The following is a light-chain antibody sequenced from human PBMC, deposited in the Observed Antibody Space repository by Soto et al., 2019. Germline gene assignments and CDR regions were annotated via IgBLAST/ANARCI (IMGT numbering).Light chain of an antibody. Sequence: DIVMTQSPLSLPVTPGEQASISWRSSQGLLHSNGYNYLDWYLQKPGQSPQLLIYLGSNRASGVPDRFSGSGSGTGFTLKISRVEAEDGGTDYGMQGLQTLITGGQGTRREIK. V-gene: IGKV2-28*01. CDR3: MQGLQTLIT. CDR1: QGLLHSNGYNY. J-gene: IGKJ5*01. CDR2: LGS.